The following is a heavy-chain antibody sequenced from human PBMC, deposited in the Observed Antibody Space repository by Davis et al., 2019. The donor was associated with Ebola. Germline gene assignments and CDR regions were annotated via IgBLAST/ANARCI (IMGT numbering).Heavy chain of an antibody. V-gene: IGHV1-8*01. D-gene: IGHD2-2*01. CDR2: MNPNSGNT. J-gene: IGHJ6*03. Sequence: ASVKVSCKASGYTFTSYDINWVRQATGQGLEWMGWMNPNSGNTGYAQKFQGRVTMTRNTSISTAYMELSRLRSDDTAVYYCARDQDIVVVPAATNYYYYMDVWGKGTTVTVSS. CDR3: ARDQDIVVVPAATNYYYYMDV. CDR1: GYTFTSYD.